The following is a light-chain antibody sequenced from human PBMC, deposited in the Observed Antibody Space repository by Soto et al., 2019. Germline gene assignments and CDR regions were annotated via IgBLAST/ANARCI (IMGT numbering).Light chain of an antibody. V-gene: IGKV3D-15*01. J-gene: IGKJ1*01. CDR2: DAS. Sequence: EILMTQSPTTLSVSDGERATLSCRASQSVSSYLAWYQQKPGQAPRLLIYDASSRATGVPARFSGSGSGTDFTLTISSLQPDDFAVYYCHQYSNYPLTFGHGTKVDNK. CDR3: HQYSNYPLT. CDR1: QSVSSY.